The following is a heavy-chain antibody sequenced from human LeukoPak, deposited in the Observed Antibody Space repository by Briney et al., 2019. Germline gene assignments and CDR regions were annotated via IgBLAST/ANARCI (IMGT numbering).Heavy chain of an antibody. J-gene: IGHJ4*02. CDR3: ARGPCLFDY. CDR2: INHSGST. Sequence: SETLSLTCAVYGGSFSGYYWSWIRQPPPKGLEWIGEINHSGSTNYNPSLKSRVTISVDTSKNQFSLKLSSVTAADTAVYYCARGPCLFDYWGQGTLVTVSS. CDR1: GGSFSGYY. V-gene: IGHV4-34*01.